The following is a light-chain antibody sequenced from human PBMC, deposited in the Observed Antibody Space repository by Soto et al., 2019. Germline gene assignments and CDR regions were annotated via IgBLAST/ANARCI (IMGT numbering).Light chain of an antibody. Sequence: QSALTQPASVSGSPGQSITISCTGTSSDIGDYDYVSWYQQHPGKAPKLMIYDVSDRPSGVSNRFSGSKSGNTASLTISGLQADDEADYYCSSYRSSSAPVVFGGGTKLTVL. CDR3: SSYRSSSAPVV. J-gene: IGLJ2*01. CDR2: DVS. V-gene: IGLV2-14*01. CDR1: SSDIGDYDY.